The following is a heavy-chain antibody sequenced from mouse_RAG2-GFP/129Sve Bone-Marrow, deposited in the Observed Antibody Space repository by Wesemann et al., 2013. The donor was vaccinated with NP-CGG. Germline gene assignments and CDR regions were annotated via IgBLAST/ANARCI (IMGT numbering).Heavy chain of an antibody. D-gene: IGHD1-1*01. CDR3: ARVRYYYGSSPWFAY. V-gene: IGHV3-1*02. Sequence: SLQSRISITRDTSKNQFFLQLNSVTTEDTATYYCARVRYYYGSSPWFAYWGQGTLVTVSA. J-gene: IGHJ3*01.